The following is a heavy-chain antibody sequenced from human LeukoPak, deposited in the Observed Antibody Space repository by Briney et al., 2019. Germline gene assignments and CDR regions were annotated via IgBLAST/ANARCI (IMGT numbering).Heavy chain of an antibody. CDR1: GYTLTELS. V-gene: IGHV1-24*01. CDR3: ATGEYCGGDCYFSFDY. D-gene: IGHD2-21*02. J-gene: IGHJ4*02. CDR2: FDPEDGET. Sequence: GASVKVSCKVSGYTLTELSMHWVRRAPGKGLEWMGGFDPEDGETIYAQKFQGRVTMTEDTSTDTAYMELSSLRSEDTAVYYCATGEYCGGDCYFSFDYWGQGTLVTVSS.